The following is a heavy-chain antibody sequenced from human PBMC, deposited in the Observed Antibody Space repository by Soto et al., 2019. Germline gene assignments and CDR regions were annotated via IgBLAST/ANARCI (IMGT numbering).Heavy chain of an antibody. J-gene: IGHJ3*02. V-gene: IGHV4-59*01. Sequence: SETLSLTCTVSGGSISSYYWSWIRQPPGKGLEWIGYIYYSGSTNYNPSLKSRVTISVDTSKNQFSLKLSSVTAADTAVYYCARDRKNGYSYGDAFDIWGQGTMVTVS. CDR1: GGSISSYY. D-gene: IGHD5-18*01. CDR2: IYYSGST. CDR3: ARDRKNGYSYGDAFDI.